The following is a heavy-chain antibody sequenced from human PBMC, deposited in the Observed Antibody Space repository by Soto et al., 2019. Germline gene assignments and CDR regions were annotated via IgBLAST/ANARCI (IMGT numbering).Heavy chain of an antibody. J-gene: IGHJ4*02. CDR2: ISSSSSYI. CDR3: ARAVTVVTPVVKGSRTNYFDY. D-gene: IGHD2-21*02. CDR1: GFTFSSYS. Sequence: GGSLRLSCAASGFTFSSYSMDWLRQAPGKGLESISSISSSSSYIYYADSVKGRFTISRDNAKNSLYLQMNSLRAEDTAVYYCARAVTVVTPVVKGSRTNYFDYWGQGTLVTVSS. V-gene: IGHV3-21*01.